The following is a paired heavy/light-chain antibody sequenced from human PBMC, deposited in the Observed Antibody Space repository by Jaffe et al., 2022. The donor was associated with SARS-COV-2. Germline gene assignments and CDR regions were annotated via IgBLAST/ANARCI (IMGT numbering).Heavy chain of an antibody. V-gene: IGHV3-21*01. CDR1: GFTFSTFT. Sequence: EVQLVESGGGLVKPGGSLRLSCAASGFTFSTFTMTWVRQAPGKGLEWVSSISSSSGHIHYAESVKGRFTISRDNAKNSLYLQMNSLRAEDTAMYYCAREGSPWTLDYWGQGTLVTVSS. CDR2: ISSSSGHI. CDR3: AREGSPWTLDY. D-gene: IGHD1-26*01. J-gene: IGHJ4*02.
Light chain of an antibody. J-gene: IGKJ1*01. Sequence: DIQMTQSPSSLSASVGDRVTITCRASQSISSYLNWYQQKPGKAPKLLIYAASSLQSGVPSRFSGSGSGTDFTLTISSLQSEDFATYYCQQSFSAPRTFGQGTKVEIK. CDR2: AAS. CDR3: QQSFSAPRT. CDR1: QSISSY. V-gene: IGKV1-39*01.